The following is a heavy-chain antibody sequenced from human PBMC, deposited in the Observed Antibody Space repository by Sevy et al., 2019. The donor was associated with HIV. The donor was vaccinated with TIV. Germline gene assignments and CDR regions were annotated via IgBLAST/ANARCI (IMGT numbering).Heavy chain of an antibody. D-gene: IGHD3-10*01. J-gene: IGHJ4*02. CDR1: GFTFSTYN. V-gene: IGHV3-21*06. CDR3: ARGAPDGSYDDFDS. Sequence: GGSLRLSCAASGFTFSTYNMNWVSQAPGKGLEWVSSISGLSNYIYYADSMKGRFTISRDNAKNTLNLQMNSLRGGDTAVYFCARGAPDGSYDDFDSWGQGILVTVSS. CDR2: ISGLSNYI.